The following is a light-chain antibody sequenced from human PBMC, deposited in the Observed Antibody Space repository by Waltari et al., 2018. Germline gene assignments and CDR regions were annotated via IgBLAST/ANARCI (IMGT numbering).Light chain of an antibody. J-gene: IGLJ2*01. V-gene: IGLV3-25*03. CDR1: VLPQYY. CDR3: QSGDHSGNNV. CDR2: RDS. Sequence: SYKLTQAPSVSVSPGQTARITCTGYVLPQYYAQWYQQKADQAPVMVIFRDSERPPAIPGRFSASSSGTTVTLTISGVQPEDDADYYCQSGDHSGNNVFGGGTKLTVL.